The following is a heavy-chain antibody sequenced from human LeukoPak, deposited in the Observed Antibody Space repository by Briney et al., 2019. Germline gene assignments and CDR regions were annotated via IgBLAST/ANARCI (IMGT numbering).Heavy chain of an antibody. CDR1: GGSISSYY. D-gene: IGHD3-9*01. Sequence: SETLSLTCTVSGGSISSYYWNWIRQPPGKGLEWIGYIYYSGSTNYNPSLKSRITMSVDTSKNQFSLKLSSVTAADTAVYYCARDNDMDFEYWGQGTLVTVSS. J-gene: IGHJ4*02. CDR2: IYYSGST. V-gene: IGHV4-59*12. CDR3: ARDNDMDFEY.